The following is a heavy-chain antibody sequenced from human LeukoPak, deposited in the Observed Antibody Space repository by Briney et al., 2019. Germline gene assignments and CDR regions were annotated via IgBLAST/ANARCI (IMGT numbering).Heavy chain of an antibody. Sequence: PGGSLRLSCAASGFTFSDYYMSWIRQAPGKGLEWVSYIGSSGSPIYYADSARGRFTISRDNAKNSMFLQVNSLRAEDTAVYYCARPPTVTTAGYYFGYWGQGTLVTVSS. CDR3: ARPPTVTTAGYYFGY. J-gene: IGHJ4*02. V-gene: IGHV3-11*04. CDR2: IGSSGSPI. D-gene: IGHD4-17*01. CDR1: GFTFSDYY.